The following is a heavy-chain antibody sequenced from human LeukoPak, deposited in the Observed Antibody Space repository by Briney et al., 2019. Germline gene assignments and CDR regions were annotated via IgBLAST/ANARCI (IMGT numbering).Heavy chain of an antibody. Sequence: PGGSLRLSCAASGFTFSTSNMNWVRQAPGKGLEWVSSISSTGSYIYFAYSVKGRFTFSRDNAKNSLYLQMNSLRVEDTAVYYCARDRGSGHASDYWGQGTLVTVSS. CDR3: ARDRGSGHASDY. CDR2: ISSTGSYI. V-gene: IGHV3-21*01. CDR1: GFTFSTSN. J-gene: IGHJ4*02. D-gene: IGHD3-10*01.